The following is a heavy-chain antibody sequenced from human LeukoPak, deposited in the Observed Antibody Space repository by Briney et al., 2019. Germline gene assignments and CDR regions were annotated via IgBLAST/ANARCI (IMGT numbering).Heavy chain of an antibody. J-gene: IGHJ4*02. CDR2: INPNRGGT. D-gene: IGHD3-22*01. CDR1: GYTFTGYY. Sequence: GASVKVSCKASGYTFTGYYMHWVRQAPGQGLEWMGWINPNRGGTNYAQKFQGRVTMTRDTSISTAYMELSRLRSDDTAVYYCAEVHYYDSSGYSDYWGQGTLVTVSS. CDR3: AEVHYYDSSGYSDY. V-gene: IGHV1-2*02.